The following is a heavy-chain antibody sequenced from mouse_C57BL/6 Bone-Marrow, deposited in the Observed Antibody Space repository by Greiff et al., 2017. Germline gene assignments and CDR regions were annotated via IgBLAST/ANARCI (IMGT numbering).Heavy chain of an antibody. CDR1: GYTFTSYW. J-gene: IGHJ4*01. CDR2: IDPNSGGT. Sequence: VKLQQPGAELVKPGASVKLSCKASGYTFTSYWMHWVKQRPGRGLEWLGRIDPNSGGTTYNEKFKSKATLTVDKPSSTAYMQLSSRTSEDSAVYYCARGSSYAYYYAMDYWGQGTSVTVSS. D-gene: IGHD1-1*01. V-gene: IGHV1-72*01. CDR3: ARGSSYAYYYAMDY.